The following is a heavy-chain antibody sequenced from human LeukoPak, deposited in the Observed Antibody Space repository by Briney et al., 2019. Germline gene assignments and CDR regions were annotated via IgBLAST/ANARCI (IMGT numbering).Heavy chain of an antibody. Sequence: ASVKVSCKASGYTFTGYYMHWVRQAPGQGLEWMGWINPNSGGTNYAQKFQGRVTMTRDTSISTAYMELSRLRSDDTAVYYCARDPPVEDAFDIWGQGTMVTVSS. CDR2: INPNSGGT. CDR1: GYTFTGYY. J-gene: IGHJ3*02. V-gene: IGHV1-2*02. CDR3: ARDPPVEDAFDI. D-gene: IGHD6-19*01.